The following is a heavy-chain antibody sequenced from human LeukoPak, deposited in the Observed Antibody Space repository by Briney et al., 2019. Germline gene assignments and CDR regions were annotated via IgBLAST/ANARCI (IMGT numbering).Heavy chain of an antibody. CDR1: GGSISGYY. CDR2: MSTSGNS. CDR3: ARDSGSMRWFDP. J-gene: IGHJ5*02. V-gene: IGHV4-4*07. D-gene: IGHD6-25*01. Sequence: SETLSLTCTVSGGSISGYYWSWIRQPAGKGLEWIGRMSTSGNSNYIPSLVSRVTMSVDTSKNQFSLNLSSVTAADTAVYYCARDSGSMRWFDPWGQGTLVTVSS.